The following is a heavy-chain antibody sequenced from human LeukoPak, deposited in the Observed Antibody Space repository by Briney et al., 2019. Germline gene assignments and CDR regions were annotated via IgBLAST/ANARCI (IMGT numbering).Heavy chain of an antibody. CDR2: ISGSGGST. CDR1: GFTFSSYA. CDR3: VHTWGKAGRYYFDY. V-gene: IGHV3-23*01. D-gene: IGHD3-16*01. J-gene: IGHJ4*02. Sequence: GSLRLSCAASGFTFSSYAMSWVRQAPGKGLEWVSAISGSGGSTYYADSVKGRFTISRDNSKNTLYLQMNSLRAEDTAVYYCVHTWGKAGRYYFDYWSQGTLVTVSS.